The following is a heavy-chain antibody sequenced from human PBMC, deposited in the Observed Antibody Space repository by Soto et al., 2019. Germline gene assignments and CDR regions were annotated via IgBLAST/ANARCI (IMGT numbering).Heavy chain of an antibody. CDR2: ISPGIDIR. CDR1: GGTFSTYT. CDR3: EGGMCFGGSCYLDV. V-gene: IGHV1-69*12. J-gene: IGHJ4*02. D-gene: IGHD2-15*01. Sequence: QVQLVQSGAEVQKPGSSVKVSCKASGGTFSTYTLYWVRQAPGQGLEWMGGISPGIDIRDYAQKFQGRVTITADESTSKDYMHLSTLISEDTALYYCEGGMCFGGSCYLDVWGQGTLVTVSS.